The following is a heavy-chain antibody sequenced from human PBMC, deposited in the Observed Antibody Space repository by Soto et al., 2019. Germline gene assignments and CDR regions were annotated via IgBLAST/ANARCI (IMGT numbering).Heavy chain of an antibody. V-gene: IGHV4-34*01. Sequence: SETLSLTCAVYGGSFGGYYWSWIRQPPGKGLEWIGEINHSGSTNYNPSLKSRVTISVDTSKNQFSLKLSSVTAADTAVYYCARGRGFCSSTSCYDYYYYMDVWGKGTTVTVSS. CDR1: GGSFGGYY. J-gene: IGHJ6*03. CDR2: INHSGST. D-gene: IGHD2-2*01. CDR3: ARGRGFCSSTSCYDYYYYMDV.